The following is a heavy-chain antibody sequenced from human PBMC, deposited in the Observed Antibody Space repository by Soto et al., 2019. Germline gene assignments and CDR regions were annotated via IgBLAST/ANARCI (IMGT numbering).Heavy chain of an antibody. CDR2: VYYSGST. Sequence: SETLSLTCTLSGGSISGYYWSWIRQSPGKGLEWIGYVYYSGSTKYNPSLESRVTISVDMSNNQFSLMLTSVTAADTAVYYCAKYRRTDAEGYRLDFWGQGTLVTVSS. V-gene: IGHV4-59*01. CDR3: AKYRRTDAEGYRLDF. D-gene: IGHD5-12*01. CDR1: GGSISGYY. J-gene: IGHJ4*02.